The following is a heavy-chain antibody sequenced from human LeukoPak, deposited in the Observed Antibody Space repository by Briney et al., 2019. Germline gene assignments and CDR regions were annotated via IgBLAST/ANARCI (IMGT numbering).Heavy chain of an antibody. CDR1: GGSISSYY. D-gene: IGHD3-10*01. Sequence: SETLSLTCTVSGGSISSYYWSWIRQPPGKGLEWIGYIYYSGSTNYNPSLKSRVTISVDTSKNQFSLKLSSVTAADTAVYYCARGWGVRGVIAFDYWGQGTLVTVSS. J-gene: IGHJ4*02. CDR2: IYYSGST. CDR3: ARGWGVRGVIAFDY. V-gene: IGHV4-59*01.